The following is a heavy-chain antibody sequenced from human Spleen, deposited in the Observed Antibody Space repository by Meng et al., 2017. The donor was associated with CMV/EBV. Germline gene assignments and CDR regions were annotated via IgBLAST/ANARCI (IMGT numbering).Heavy chain of an antibody. J-gene: IGHJ3*02. CDR3: ARSRGSTPSGNAFDI. V-gene: IGHV3-20*03. CDR2: IRWNGATT. D-gene: IGHD1-26*01. CDR1: GFIFDDYG. Sequence: SGFIFDDYGMSWVRQAPGKGLEWVSGIRWNGATTGYADSVKGRFTISRDNAKNSLYLQMNSLRAEDTAFYYCARSRGSTPSGNAFDIWGQGTMVTVSS.